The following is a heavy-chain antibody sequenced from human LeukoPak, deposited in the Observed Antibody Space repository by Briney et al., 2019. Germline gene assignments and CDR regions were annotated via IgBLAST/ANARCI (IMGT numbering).Heavy chain of an antibody. CDR3: ARDQREDGYNKEVDAFDI. Sequence: EASVKVSCKASGYTFTSYGISWVRQAPGQGLEWMGIINPSGGSTSYAQKFQGRVTMTRDTSTSTVYMELSSLRSEDTAVYYCARDQREDGYNKEVDAFDIWGQGTMVTVSS. CDR1: GYTFTSYG. D-gene: IGHD5-24*01. V-gene: IGHV1-46*01. CDR2: INPSGGST. J-gene: IGHJ3*02.